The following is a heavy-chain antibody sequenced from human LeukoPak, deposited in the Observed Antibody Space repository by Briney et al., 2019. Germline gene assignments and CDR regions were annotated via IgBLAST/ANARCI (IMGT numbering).Heavy chain of an antibody. J-gene: IGHJ3*02. CDR2: IYYTGTT. Sequence: PSETLSLTCTVSGGSISSGGDYWSLIRQHPGKGLEWIGYIYYTGTTYYNSSLKSRLTISVDTSKNQFSLNLSSMTAADTAVYYCARAAWRGSNSRDAFDIWGQGTVVTVSS. D-gene: IGHD4/OR15-4a*01. V-gene: IGHV4-31*03. CDR3: ARAAWRGSNSRDAFDI. CDR1: GGSISSGGDY.